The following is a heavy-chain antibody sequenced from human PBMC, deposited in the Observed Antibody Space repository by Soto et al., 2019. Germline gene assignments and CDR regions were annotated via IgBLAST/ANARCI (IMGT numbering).Heavy chain of an antibody. D-gene: IGHD5-18*01. CDR3: AKERGASQIWSYAPSPFDY. V-gene: IGHV3-23*01. Sequence: GGSLRLSCAASGFTFSSYAMSWVRQAPGKGLEWVSAISGSGGSTYYADSVKGRFTISRDNSKNTLYLQMNSLRAEDTAVYYCAKERGASQIWSYAPSPFDYWGQGTLVTVSS. CDR1: GFTFSSYA. J-gene: IGHJ4*02. CDR2: ISGSGGST.